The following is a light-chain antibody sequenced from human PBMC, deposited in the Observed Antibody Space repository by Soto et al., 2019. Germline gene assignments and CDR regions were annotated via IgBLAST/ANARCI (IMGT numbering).Light chain of an antibody. V-gene: IGKV3-20*01. CDR1: QSVSSSY. CDR3: QHYGSSVFT. CDR2: GAS. J-gene: IGKJ3*01. Sequence: EIVLTQSPGTLSLSPGEGATLSCRASQSVSSSYLAWYQQKPGQAPRLLIYGASSRATGIPDGFSGSGSGTDVTPTISRLEPEDFAVYYCQHYGSSVFTFGPGTKVDV.